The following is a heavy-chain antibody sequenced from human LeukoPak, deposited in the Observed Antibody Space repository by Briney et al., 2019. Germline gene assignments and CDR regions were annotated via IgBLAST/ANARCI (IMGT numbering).Heavy chain of an antibody. V-gene: IGHV1-46*01. Sequence: ASVKVSCKASIYTFTSYYMHWVRQAPGQGLEWMGIINPSGGTASYAQKFQGRVTMTRDTSTSTVYMELSSLRSEDTAVYYCARNGKGFDYGGQGTLVTVSS. CDR2: INPSGGTA. CDR3: ARNGKGFDY. CDR1: IYTFTSYY. J-gene: IGHJ4*02. D-gene: IGHD1-26*01.